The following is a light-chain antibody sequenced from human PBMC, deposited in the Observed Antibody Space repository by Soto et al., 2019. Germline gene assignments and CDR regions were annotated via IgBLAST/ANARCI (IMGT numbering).Light chain of an antibody. J-gene: IGKJ4*01. Sequence: EIVLTQSPGTLSLSPGERATLSCRASQSVSSSYLAWYQQKPGQAPRLLIYGASSRATGIPDRFSGSGSGTDFNFTISRLEPEDFAVYYCHQYDSSPLTFGGGTKVEIK. CDR3: HQYDSSPLT. V-gene: IGKV3-20*01. CDR1: QSVSSSY. CDR2: GAS.